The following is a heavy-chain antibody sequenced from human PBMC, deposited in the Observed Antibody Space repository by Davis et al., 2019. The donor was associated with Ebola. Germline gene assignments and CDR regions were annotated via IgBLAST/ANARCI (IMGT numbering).Heavy chain of an antibody. D-gene: IGHD6-13*01. J-gene: IGHJ4*02. CDR1: GFTFSSYW. CDR3: ARGGGSSWTRNSFDY. Sequence: HTGGSLRLSCAASGFTFSSYWMHWVRQAPGKGLVWVSRINSDGSSTSYADSVKGRFTISRDNAKNTLYLQMNSLRAEDTAVYYCARGGGSSWTRNSFDYWGQGTLVTVSS. CDR2: INSDGSST. V-gene: IGHV3-74*01.